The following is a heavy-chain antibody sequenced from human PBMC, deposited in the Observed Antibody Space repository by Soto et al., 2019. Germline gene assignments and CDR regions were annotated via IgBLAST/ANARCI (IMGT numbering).Heavy chain of an antibody. V-gene: IGHV4-30-4*01. J-gene: IGHJ4*02. CDR2: IDYSGST. CDR1: GGSISSGDYY. Sequence: QVQLQESGPGLVKPSQTLSLTCTVSGGSISSGDYYWSWIRQPPGKGLEWIGYIDYSGSTYYNPSLRSRPTISVDTSTNKFSLRLSSVTAADTAVCYCARGGRTVFGRYFDYWGQGTLVTVSS. CDR3: ARGGRTVFGRYFDY. D-gene: IGHD3-3*01.